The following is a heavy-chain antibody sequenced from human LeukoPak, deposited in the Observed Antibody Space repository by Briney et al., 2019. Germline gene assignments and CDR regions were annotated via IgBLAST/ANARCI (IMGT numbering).Heavy chain of an antibody. Sequence: PGGSLRPSCEASGNYWMHWVRQAPGKGLVWVSHINSDGSWTSYADSVKGRFTISKDNSKNTLYLQMNSLRAEDTAVYYCARDGEMATITGFFRFDPWGQGTLVAVSS. J-gene: IGHJ5*02. V-gene: IGHV3-74*01. CDR3: ARDGEMATITGFFRFDP. CDR2: INSDGSWT. CDR1: GNYW. D-gene: IGHD5-24*01.